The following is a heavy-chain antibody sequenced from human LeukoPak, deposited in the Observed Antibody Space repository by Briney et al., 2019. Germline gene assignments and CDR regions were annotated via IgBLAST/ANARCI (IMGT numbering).Heavy chain of an antibody. CDR2: ISRSGSTI. V-gene: IGHV3-48*03. CDR3: ALVSTGSECFAY. D-gene: IGHD2-21*02. Sequence: PGGSLRLPCAASVYPYSIYEMIWARQAPGKGLEWVSYISRSGSTIFSADSVKGRFTTSRDNAKNSLFVQMNSLRAEDTAVYYWALVSTGSECFAYWGQGTLVTVSS. J-gene: IGHJ4*02. CDR1: VYPYSIYE.